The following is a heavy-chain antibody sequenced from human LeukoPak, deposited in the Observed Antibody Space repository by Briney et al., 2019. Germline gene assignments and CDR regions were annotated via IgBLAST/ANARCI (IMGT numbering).Heavy chain of an antibody. J-gene: IGHJ4*02. CDR1: GYTFTDYH. CDR3: ARLTGGSETN. V-gene: IGHV1-2*02. Sequence: ASVKVSCKASGYTFTDYHIHWVQQAPGQGPEWMGWIHPNIGGRNYAQKFEGRVTMSRDTSISTVYMELSSLRSDDTAMYYCARLTGGSETNWGQGTLVTVSA. CDR2: IHPNIGGR. D-gene: IGHD1-14*01.